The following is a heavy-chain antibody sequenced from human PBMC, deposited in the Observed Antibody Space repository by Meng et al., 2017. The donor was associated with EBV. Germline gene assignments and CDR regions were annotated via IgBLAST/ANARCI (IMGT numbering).Heavy chain of an antibody. Sequence: VQVGKFGGEGNKHGYPVKVSCKAVGGTVSSLASRWVRQVRGQGLEWMGGIIPIFGTANYAQKFQGRVTITADKSTSTAYMELSSLRSEDTAVYYCARAEIAAAGRLDYWGQGTLVTVSS. V-gene: IGHV1-69*06. J-gene: IGHJ4*02. D-gene: IGHD6-13*01. CDR1: GGTVSSLA. CDR2: IIPIFGTA. CDR3: ARAEIAAAGRLDY.